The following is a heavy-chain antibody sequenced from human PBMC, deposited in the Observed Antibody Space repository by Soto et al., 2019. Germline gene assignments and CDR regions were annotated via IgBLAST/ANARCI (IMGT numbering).Heavy chain of an antibody. CDR2: ISGSGGST. D-gene: IGHD2-21*02. CDR3: AKNGCGGDCYSSVAGNWFDP. CDR1: GFTFSGNV. V-gene: IGHV3-23*01. J-gene: IGHJ5*02. Sequence: QAVGSLRLSCVASGFTFSGNVMSWVRQAPGKGLEWISIISGSGGSTYYADSVKGRFTISRDNSNNTLYLQMHSLTAADTAVYYCAKNGCGGDCYSSVAGNWFDPWGQGTLVTVSS.